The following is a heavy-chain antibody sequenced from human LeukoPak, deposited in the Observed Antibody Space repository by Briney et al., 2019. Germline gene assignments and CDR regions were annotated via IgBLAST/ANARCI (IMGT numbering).Heavy chain of an antibody. CDR2: INPNSGGT. CDR3: ARHDAYSSGCFVY. V-gene: IGHV1-2*02. J-gene: IGHJ4*02. D-gene: IGHD6-19*01. Sequence: ASVKVSCKASGYTFTGHYMHWVRQAPGQGLEWMGWINPNSGGTNYAQKFQGRVTMTRDTSISTAYMELSRLRSDDTAVYYCARHDAYSSGCFVYWGQGTLVTVSS. CDR1: GYTFTGHY.